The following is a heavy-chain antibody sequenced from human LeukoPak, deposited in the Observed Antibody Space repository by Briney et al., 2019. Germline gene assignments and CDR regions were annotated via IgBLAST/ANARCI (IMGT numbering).Heavy chain of an antibody. CDR1: GFTFSNAW. Sequence: PGGSLRLSCTASGFTFSNAWMSWVRQAPGKGLEWVGRVKSKTDGGTTDYAAPVKGRFTISRDDSKNTLYLRMNSLKTEDTAVYYCTPAGPHESFDYWGQGTLVTVSS. J-gene: IGHJ4*02. CDR3: TPAGPHESFDY. V-gene: IGHV3-15*01. CDR2: VKSKTDGGTT.